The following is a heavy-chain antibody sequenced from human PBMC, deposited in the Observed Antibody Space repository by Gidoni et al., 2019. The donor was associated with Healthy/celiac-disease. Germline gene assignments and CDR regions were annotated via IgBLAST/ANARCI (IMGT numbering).Heavy chain of an antibody. D-gene: IGHD3-22*01. CDR2: INPNSGGT. CDR1: GYTFTGYY. V-gene: IGHV1-2*02. Sequence: GLYGAEVKKPGASVKVSCKASGYTFTGYYMHWVRQAPGQGLEWMGWINPNSGGTNYAQKFQGRVTMTRDTSISTAYMELSRLRSDDTAVYYCARDLRARRYYYDSSGPLGYWGQGTLVTVSS. J-gene: IGHJ4*02. CDR3: ARDLRARRYYYDSSGPLGY.